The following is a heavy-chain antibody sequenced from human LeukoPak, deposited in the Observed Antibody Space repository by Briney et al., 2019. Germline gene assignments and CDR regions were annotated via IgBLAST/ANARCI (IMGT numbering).Heavy chain of an antibody. CDR2: IVVGSGNT. V-gene: IGHV1-58*01. CDR1: GFTYTSSA. Sequence: GASVKVSCKASGFTYTSSAVQWVRQARGQRLEWIGWIVVGSGNTNYAQKFQERVTITRDMSTSTAYMELSSLRSEDTAVYYCAADPAGGEYQLLADYWGQGTLVTVSS. D-gene: IGHD2-2*01. J-gene: IGHJ4*02. CDR3: AADPAGGEYQLLADY.